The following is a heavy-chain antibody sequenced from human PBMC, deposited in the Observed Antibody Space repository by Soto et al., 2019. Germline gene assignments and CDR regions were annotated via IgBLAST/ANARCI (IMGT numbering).Heavy chain of an antibody. V-gene: IGHV3-23*01. D-gene: IGHD5-12*01. CDR1: GFILSDCA. CDR2: IRASGGST. Sequence: PGGSLRLSCATSGFILSDCAMNCVRQAPGKGLEWVSTIRASGGSTFYADSVKGRFTISRDNSVNTVFLHMDSLRAEDTAIYYCAKGGYTSPFDYWGLGTLVTVSS. CDR3: AKGGYTSPFDY. J-gene: IGHJ4*02.